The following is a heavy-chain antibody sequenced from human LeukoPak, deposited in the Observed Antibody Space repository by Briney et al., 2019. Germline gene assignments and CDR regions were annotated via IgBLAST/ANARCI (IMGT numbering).Heavy chain of an antibody. CDR1: GYTFTGYY. D-gene: IGHD6-19*01. Sequence: GASVKVSCKASGYTFTGYYMHWVRQAPGRGLEWMGWINPNSGGTNYAQKFQGRVTMTRDKSISTAYLQWSSLKASDTAMYYCVTGSGWENYYFDYWGQGTLVTVSS. CDR3: VTGSGWENYYFDY. CDR2: INPNSGGT. J-gene: IGHJ4*02. V-gene: IGHV1-2*02.